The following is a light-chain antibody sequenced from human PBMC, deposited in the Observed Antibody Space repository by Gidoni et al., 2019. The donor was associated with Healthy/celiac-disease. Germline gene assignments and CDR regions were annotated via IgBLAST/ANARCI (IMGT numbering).Light chain of an antibody. CDR2: GAS. CDR3: QQYGSSPYT. V-gene: IGKV3-20*01. J-gene: IGKJ2*01. CDR1: QSVSSSY. Sequence: ELVLTQSPGTLSLSPGERATLSCRASQSVSSSYLAWYKQKPGQAHRLLIYGASGRATGIPDRFSGSGSGTDFTLTISRLGPEDFAVYYCQQYGSSPYTFGQGTKLEIK.